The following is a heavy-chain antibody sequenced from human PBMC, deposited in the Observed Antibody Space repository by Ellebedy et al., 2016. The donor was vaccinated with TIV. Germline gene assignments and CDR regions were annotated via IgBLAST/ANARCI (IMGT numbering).Heavy chain of an antibody. J-gene: IGHJ4*02. Sequence: GESLKISCAASGFTFSNYAMSWVRQAPGKGLQWVAGISGSGGSTYYAESVKGRFTISRDTSKNTVNLQMKSLRVEDTAIYYCAKDLFYDSFGPFDYWGQGTLVTVSS. D-gene: IGHD3-22*01. V-gene: IGHV3-23*01. CDR1: GFTFSNYA. CDR3: AKDLFYDSFGPFDY. CDR2: ISGSGGST.